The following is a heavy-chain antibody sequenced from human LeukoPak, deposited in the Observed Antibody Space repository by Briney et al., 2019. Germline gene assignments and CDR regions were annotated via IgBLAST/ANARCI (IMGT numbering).Heavy chain of an antibody. V-gene: IGHV6-1*01. CDR3: ARGGSGGRAFDI. D-gene: IGHD3-10*01. CDR2: TYFRCKWFN. J-gene: IGHJ3*02. CDR1: GDSVSSNTAA. Sequence: SQTLSLTCVISGDSVSSNTAAWNWVRQSPSRGLELLGRTYFRCKWFNDYAVSVKSRITINPDTSMNQFSLQLNSVTPEDTAIYYCARGGSGGRAFDIWGQGTMVTVSS.